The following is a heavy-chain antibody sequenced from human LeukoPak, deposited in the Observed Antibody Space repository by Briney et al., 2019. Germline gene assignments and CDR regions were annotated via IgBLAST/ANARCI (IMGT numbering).Heavy chain of an antibody. V-gene: IGHV1-18*01. CDR2: ISAYNGNT. CDR1: GYTFTIYG. J-gene: IGHJ4*02. CDR3: ARATGSYSYFDY. Sequence: ASVKVSCTASGYTFTIYGISWVRQAPGQGLEWMGWISAYNGNTNYAQKLQGRVTMTTDTSTSTAYMELRSLRSDDTAVYYCARATGSYSYFDYWGQGTLVTVSS. D-gene: IGHD1-26*01.